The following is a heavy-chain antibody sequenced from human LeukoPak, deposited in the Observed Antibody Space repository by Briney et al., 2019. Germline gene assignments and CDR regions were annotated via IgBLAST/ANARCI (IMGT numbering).Heavy chain of an antibody. Sequence: SETLSLTCAVYGGSFSGYYWSWIRQPPGKGLEWIGEINHSGSTNYNPSLKSRVTISVDTSKNQFSLRLSSVTAADTAVYYCARGHYDFWSGYYTGGRYYYYMDVWGKGTTVTVSS. J-gene: IGHJ6*03. V-gene: IGHV4-34*01. CDR3: ARGHYDFWSGYYTGGRYYYYMDV. CDR2: INHSGST. CDR1: GGSFSGYY. D-gene: IGHD3-3*01.